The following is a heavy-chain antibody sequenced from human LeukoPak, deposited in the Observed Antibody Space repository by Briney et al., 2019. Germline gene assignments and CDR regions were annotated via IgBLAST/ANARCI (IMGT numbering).Heavy chain of an antibody. CDR2: IYYSGST. D-gene: IGHD1-26*01. CDR1: GGSISSYY. J-gene: IGHJ4*02. CDR3: AKVDSGSYLVDLDY. Sequence: PSETLSLTCTVSGGSISSYYWSWIRQPPGKGLEWIGYIYYSGSTNYNPSLKSRVTISVDTSKNQFSLKLSPVTAADTAVYYCAKVDSGSYLVDLDYWGQGTLVTVSS. V-gene: IGHV4-59*01.